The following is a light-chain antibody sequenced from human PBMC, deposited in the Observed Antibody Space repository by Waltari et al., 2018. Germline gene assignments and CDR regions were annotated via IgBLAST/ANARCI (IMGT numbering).Light chain of an antibody. V-gene: IGLV4-69*01. Sequence: QLVLTQSPSASASLGASVKPTCTLSSGHSSNIIARLQQQPGKGPRYLMQVNSDGSHRKGDEIPDRFSGSSSGAERYLTISSLQSEDEADYYCETGGHGTWVFGGGTKLTVL. CDR1: SGHSSNI. CDR3: ETGGHGTWV. J-gene: IGLJ3*02. CDR2: VNSDGSH.